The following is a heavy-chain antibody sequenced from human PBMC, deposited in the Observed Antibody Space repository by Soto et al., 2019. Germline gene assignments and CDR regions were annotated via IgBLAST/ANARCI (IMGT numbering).Heavy chain of an antibody. J-gene: IGHJ4*02. D-gene: IGHD3-22*01. Sequence: VXVSCKSSRGTFSRYAISWVRQAPVQGLEWMGGIIPIFGTANYAQKFQGRVTITADESTSTAYMELSSLRSEDTAVYYCARNQYYYDSSGALEIWGQGTLVTVSS. CDR1: RGTFSRYA. CDR2: IIPIFGTA. CDR3: ARNQYYYDSSGALEI. V-gene: IGHV1-69*13.